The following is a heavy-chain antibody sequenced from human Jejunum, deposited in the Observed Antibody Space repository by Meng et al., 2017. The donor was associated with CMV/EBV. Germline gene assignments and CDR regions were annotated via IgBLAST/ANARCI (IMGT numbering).Heavy chain of an antibody. CDR1: GGSLSPYY. CDR2: ISHGGIT. D-gene: IGHD1-1*01. V-gene: IGHV4-34*01. CDR3: GMERVN. J-gene: IGHJ4*02. Sequence: QWHLQRWGAGLFNSSEPLSLTCAVYGGSLSPYYWTWIRQIPGKGLEWIGEISHGGITNYNPSLKSRVTLLIDTSKNQFSLKLSSVTAADTAVYYCGMERVNWGQGILVTVSS.